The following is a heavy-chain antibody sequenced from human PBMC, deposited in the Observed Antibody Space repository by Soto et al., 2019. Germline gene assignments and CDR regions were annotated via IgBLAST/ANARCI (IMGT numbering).Heavy chain of an antibody. CDR2: IHTDGSST. J-gene: IGHJ6*01. V-gene: IGHV3-74*01. CDR1: GFTFSSHY. CDR3: ARCSAYAMDF. Sequence: EVKLVESGGGLVQAGGSLRLSCAASGFTFSSHYMHWVRQGPGKGLLWVSGIHTDGSSTNYADSVKGRLTISRDNAKNTLYLQMNSLRGEDTAVYYCARCSAYAMDFCGQGITVTVYS. D-gene: IGHD2-15*01.